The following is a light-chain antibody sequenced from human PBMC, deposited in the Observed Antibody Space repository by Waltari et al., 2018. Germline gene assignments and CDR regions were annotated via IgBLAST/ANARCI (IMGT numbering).Light chain of an antibody. J-gene: IGLJ1*01. CDR2: EVT. CDR3: SSYAGTSTFYV. CDR1: SSDVGGYNY. V-gene: IGLV2-8*01. Sequence: QSALTQPPSASGSPGQSVTISCTGTSSDVGGYNYVSWYQQHPGKAPKLLLYEVTKRPSGVPDGFSGSKSGNTASLTVSGLQADDEADYYCSSYAGTSTFYVFGTGTEVTVL.